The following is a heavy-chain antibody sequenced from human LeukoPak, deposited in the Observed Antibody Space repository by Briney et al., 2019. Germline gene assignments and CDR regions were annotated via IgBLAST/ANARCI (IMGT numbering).Heavy chain of an antibody. CDR2: IIGSAVNT. CDR1: RHTVRSYG. D-gene: IGHD3-10*01. J-gene: IGHJ4*02. V-gene: IGHV3-23*01. Sequence: GESLRLSCGASRHTVRSYGMSWVRQAPGKGLEWVSTIIGSAVNTYYADSVKGRFTISRDDSKNTVYLQMNSLRAEDTAVYSCAKYTSGTSYRGLDQWGQGTLVTVSS. CDR3: AKYTSGTSYRGLDQ.